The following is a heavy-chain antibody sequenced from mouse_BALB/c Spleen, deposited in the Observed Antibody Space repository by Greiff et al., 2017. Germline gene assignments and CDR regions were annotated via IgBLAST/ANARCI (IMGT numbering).Heavy chain of an antibody. CDR1: GFTFSSYA. D-gene: IGHD4-1*01. Sequence: EVQVVESGGGLVKPGGSLKLSCAASGFTFSSYAMSWVRQTPAKRLEWVATISSGGSYTYYPDSVKGRFTISRDNAKNTLYLQMSSLRSEDTAMYYCARTGTRGLDYAMDYWGQGTSVTVSS. J-gene: IGHJ4*01. V-gene: IGHV5-9-3*01. CDR2: ISSGGSYT. CDR3: ARTGTRGLDYAMDY.